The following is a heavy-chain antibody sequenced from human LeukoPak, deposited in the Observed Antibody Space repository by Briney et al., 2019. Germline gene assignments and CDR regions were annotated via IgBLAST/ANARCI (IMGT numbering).Heavy chain of an antibody. J-gene: IGHJ4*02. CDR3: ARGRLDPSGSYYLLRYYFDY. CDR2: ISAYNGNT. V-gene: IGHV1-18*01. CDR1: GYTFTSYG. D-gene: IGHD1-26*01. Sequence: ASVKVSCKASGYTFTSYGISWVRQAPGQGLEWMGWISAYNGNTNYAQKLQGRVTMTTDTSTSTAYMELRSLRSDDTAVYYCARGRLDPSGSYYLLRYYFDYWGQGTLVTVSS.